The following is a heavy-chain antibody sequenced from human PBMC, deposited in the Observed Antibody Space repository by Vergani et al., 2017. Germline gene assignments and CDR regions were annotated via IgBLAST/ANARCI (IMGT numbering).Heavy chain of an antibody. CDR2: IYWDDDK. CDR3: ARINHDPHSSGYYYVLDY. V-gene: IGHV2-5*02. D-gene: IGHD3-22*01. Sequence: QITLKESGPTLVKPTQTLTLTCTFSGFSLSTSGVGVGWIRQTPGKAREWLALIYWDDDKRYSPSLKSRLTITKDTSKNQVVLTMTNMDPVDTATYYCARINHDPHSSGYYYVLDYWGQGTLVTVSS. CDR1: GFSLSTSGVG. J-gene: IGHJ4*02.